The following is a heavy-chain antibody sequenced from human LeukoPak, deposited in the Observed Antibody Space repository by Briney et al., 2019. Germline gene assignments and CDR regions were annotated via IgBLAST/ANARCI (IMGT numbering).Heavy chain of an antibody. CDR3: ARDGSGSRLRAFDI. Sequence: SSETLSLTCTVSGGSISSYYWSWIRQPPGKGLEWIGYIYYSGSTNYNPSLKSRVTISVDTSKNQLSLKLSSVTAADTAVYYCARDGSGSRLRAFDIWGQGTMVTVSS. V-gene: IGHV4-59*01. CDR2: IYYSGST. D-gene: IGHD1-26*01. J-gene: IGHJ3*02. CDR1: GGSISSYY.